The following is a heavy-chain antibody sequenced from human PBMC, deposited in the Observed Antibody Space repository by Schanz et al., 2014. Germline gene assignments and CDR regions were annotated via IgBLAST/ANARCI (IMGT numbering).Heavy chain of an antibody. V-gene: IGHV1-2*06. CDR1: GYSFTGYY. CDR2: INPDSGGT. Sequence: QVQVVQSGAEVRKPGASVKVSCKASGYSFTGYYMHWVRQAPGQGLEWMGRINPDSGGTNYAQKFQGRVTMTRDTSITTAYMELSGLRSDDTAVYYCARDNLVSSSWYNYYGMDVWGQGTTVTVSS. D-gene: IGHD6-13*01. J-gene: IGHJ6*02. CDR3: ARDNLVSSSWYNYYGMDV.